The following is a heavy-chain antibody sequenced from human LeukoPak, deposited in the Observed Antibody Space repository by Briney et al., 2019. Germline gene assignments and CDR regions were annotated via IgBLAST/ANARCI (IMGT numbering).Heavy chain of an antibody. CDR2: MNPNSGNT. CDR3: ASIPGQPPPRKGRYYYYVMDV. CDR1: GYTFTSYD. V-gene: IGHV1-8*01. D-gene: IGHD2-2*02. Sequence: ASVKVSCKASGYTFTSYDINWVRQAAGQGLEWMGWMNPNSGNTGYAQKCQGRVTMTRNTSISTAYMELSSLRSEDTAVYYCASIPGQPPPRKGRYYYYVMDVWGQGTTVTVSS. J-gene: IGHJ6*02.